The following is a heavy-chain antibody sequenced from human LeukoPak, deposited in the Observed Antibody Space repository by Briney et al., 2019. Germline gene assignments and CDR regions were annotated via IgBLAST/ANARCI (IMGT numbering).Heavy chain of an antibody. V-gene: IGHV1-2*02. CDR3: AREGGYDSSGYYGDY. Sequence: ASVKVSCKASGYTLTGYYMHWVRQAPGQGLEWMGWINPNSGGTNYAQKFQGRVTMTRDTSISTAYMELSRLRSDDTAVYYCAREGGYDSSGYYGDYWGQGTLVTVSS. CDR2: INPNSGGT. D-gene: IGHD3-22*01. CDR1: GYTLTGYY. J-gene: IGHJ4*02.